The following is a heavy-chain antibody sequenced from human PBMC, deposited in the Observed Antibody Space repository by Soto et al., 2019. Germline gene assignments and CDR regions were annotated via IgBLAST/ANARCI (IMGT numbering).Heavy chain of an antibody. CDR1: GFTFSSYW. V-gene: IGHV3-74*01. Sequence: EVQLVESGGGLVQPGGSLRLSCAASGFTFSSYWIHWVRQAPGKGLVWVSRINSDGSSTSYADSVKGRFTISRDNAKNTLYLQMNSLRAEDTAVYYCARPHGGEFFRQDFDYWGQGTLVTVSS. CDR2: INSDGSST. CDR3: ARPHGGEFFRQDFDY. D-gene: IGHD3-16*01. J-gene: IGHJ4*02.